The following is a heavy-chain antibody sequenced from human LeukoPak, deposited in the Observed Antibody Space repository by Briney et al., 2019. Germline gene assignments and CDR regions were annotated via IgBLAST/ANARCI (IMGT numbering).Heavy chain of an antibody. J-gene: IGHJ6*02. V-gene: IGHV4-59*11. D-gene: IGHD4-17*01. CDR2: IYYTGNT. CDR1: GDSISSRY. CDR3: AREDPQTTVPEGLDV. Sequence: SETLSLTCIVSGDSISSRYLGWIRQPPGKGLEWIGYIYYTGNTNYNPSLKSRVTMSVDMSKKQFSLKMTSVTAAETAVYYCAREDPQTTVPEGLDVWGQGTTVTVSS.